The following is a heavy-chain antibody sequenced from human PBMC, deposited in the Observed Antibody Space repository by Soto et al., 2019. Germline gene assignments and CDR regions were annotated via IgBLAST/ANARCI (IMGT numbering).Heavy chain of an antibody. J-gene: IGHJ4*02. CDR2: ISGSGGST. Sequence: GGSLRLSCAASGFTFSSYAMSWVRQAPGKGLEWVSAISGSGGSTYYADSVKGRFTISRDNSKNTLYLQMNSLRAEDTAVYYCAKDRGYRVAVAGSYFDYWGQGTLVTVSS. D-gene: IGHD6-19*01. V-gene: IGHV3-23*01. CDR1: GFTFSSYA. CDR3: AKDRGYRVAVAGSYFDY.